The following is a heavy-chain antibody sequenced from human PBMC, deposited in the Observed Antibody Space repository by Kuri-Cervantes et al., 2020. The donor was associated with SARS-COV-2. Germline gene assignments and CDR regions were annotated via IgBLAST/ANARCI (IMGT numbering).Heavy chain of an antibody. D-gene: IGHD7-27*01. J-gene: IGHJ4*02. CDR2: ISYDGSNK. V-gene: IGHV3-30-3*01. Sequence: GESLKISCAASGFTFSSDAMHWVRQAPGKGLEWVAVISYDGSNKYYADSVKGRFTISGDNSKNTLYLQMNSLRAEDTAVYYCARESLGMSPWGFDYWGQGTLVTVSS. CDR3: ARESLGMSPWGFDY. CDR1: GFTFSSDA.